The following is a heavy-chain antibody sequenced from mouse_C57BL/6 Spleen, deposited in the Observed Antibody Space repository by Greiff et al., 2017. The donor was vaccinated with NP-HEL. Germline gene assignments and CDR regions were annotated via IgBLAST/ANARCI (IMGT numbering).Heavy chain of an antibody. CDR3: ARGGLRHYAMDY. V-gene: IGHV1-54*01. D-gene: IGHD2-4*01. CDR1: GYAFTNYL. CDR2: INPGSGGT. J-gene: IGHJ4*01. Sequence: VQLHQSGAELVRPGTSVKVSCKASGYAFTNYLIEWVKQRPGQGLEWIGVINPGSGGTNYNEKFKGKATLTADKSSSTAYMQLSSLTSEDSAVYFCARGGLRHYAMDYWGQGTSVTVSS.